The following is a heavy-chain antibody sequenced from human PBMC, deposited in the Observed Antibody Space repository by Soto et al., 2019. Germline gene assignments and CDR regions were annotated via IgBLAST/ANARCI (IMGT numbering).Heavy chain of an antibody. CDR1: GFTVSSNY. Sequence: GGSLSLSCAASGFTVSSNYMSWVRQAPGKGLEWVSFIYSGGSTYYADYVKGRFTISRDNSKNTLYLQMNSLRAEDTAVYYCASAGALAGYYFDDWGRGTLVTVSS. CDR2: IYSGGST. J-gene: IGHJ4*02. CDR3: ASAGALAGYYFDD. D-gene: IGHD6-19*01. V-gene: IGHV3-66*01.